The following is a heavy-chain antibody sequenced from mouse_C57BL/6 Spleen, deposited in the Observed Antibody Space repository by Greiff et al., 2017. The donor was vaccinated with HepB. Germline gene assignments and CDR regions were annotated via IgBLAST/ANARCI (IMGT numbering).Heavy chain of an antibody. J-gene: IGHJ3*01. D-gene: IGHD2-4*01. CDR2: ISYDGSN. V-gene: IGHV3-6*01. Sequence: EVQLVESGPGLVKPSQSLSLTCSVTGYSITSGYYWNWIRQFPGNKLEWMGYISYDGSNNYNPSLKNRISITRDTSKNQFFLKLNSVTTEDTATYYCARGYYDYDDWFAYWGQGTLVTVSA. CDR3: ARGYYDYDDWFAY. CDR1: GYSITSGYY.